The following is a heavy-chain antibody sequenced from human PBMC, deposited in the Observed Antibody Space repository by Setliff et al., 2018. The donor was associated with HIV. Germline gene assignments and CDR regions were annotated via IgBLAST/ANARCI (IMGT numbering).Heavy chain of an antibody. CDR1: GYTFTGYY. Sequence: ASVKVSCKASGYTFTGYYVHWVRQAPGQGLEWMGEINPSGGSTSYSEKFQGRVTMTRDTSTSTVYMELSSLRSEDTAVYYCARDPAPSSSASYFQHWGQGTPVTVSS. V-gene: IGHV1-46*01. D-gene: IGHD6-6*01. CDR3: ARDPAPSSSASYFQH. J-gene: IGHJ1*01. CDR2: INPSGGST.